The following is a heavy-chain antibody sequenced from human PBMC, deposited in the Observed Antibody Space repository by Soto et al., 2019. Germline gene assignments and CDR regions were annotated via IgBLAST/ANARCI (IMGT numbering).Heavy chain of an antibody. Sequence: SETLSLTCTVSGGSISSSSYYWGWISQPPGKGLEWIGRIYYSGSTYYNPSLKSRVTISVDTSKNQFSLKLSSVTAADTAVYYCARHVGTYSSSWYDYWGQGTLVTVSS. D-gene: IGHD6-13*01. CDR1: GGSISSSSYY. CDR2: IYYSGST. V-gene: IGHV4-39*01. CDR3: ARHVGTYSSSWYDY. J-gene: IGHJ4*02.